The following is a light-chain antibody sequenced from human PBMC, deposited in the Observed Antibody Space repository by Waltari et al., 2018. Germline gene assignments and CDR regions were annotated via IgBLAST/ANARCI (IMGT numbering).Light chain of an antibody. J-gene: IGLJ2*01. CDR1: SNDVGGYNP. CDR3: SSQSSNDVVL. V-gene: IGLV2-14*01. CDR2: DVI. Sequence: QSALTQPASVSGSPGQSVTIFCAGTSNDVGGYNPVPWYQEYPGQAPRVIIYDVIDRPSGGSDRFSGSKSGNTASLTISGLQAEDEADYYCSSQSSNDVVLFGGGTKLTVL.